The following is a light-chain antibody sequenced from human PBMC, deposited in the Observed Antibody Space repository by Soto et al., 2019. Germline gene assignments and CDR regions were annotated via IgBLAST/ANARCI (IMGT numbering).Light chain of an antibody. CDR2: AAS. V-gene: IGKV1-8*01. J-gene: IGKJ1*01. CDR1: QGISSY. CDR3: QQYYSYPHT. Sequence: AIRMTQSPSSFSASTGARVTITCRASQGISSYLAWYQQKPGKAPKLLIYAASTLQSGAPSRFSGIGSGTEFTLTISCLQSEDLATYYCQQYYSYPHTFGQGTKVEIK.